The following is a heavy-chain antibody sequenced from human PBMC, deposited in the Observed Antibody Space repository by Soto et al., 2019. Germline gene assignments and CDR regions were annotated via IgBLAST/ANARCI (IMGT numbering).Heavy chain of an antibody. D-gene: IGHD5-18*01. Sequence: QVQLQQWGARLLKPSETLSLTCAVYGGSFSGYYWSWIRQPPGKGLEWIGEINHSGSTNYNPSLKSRVTISVDTSKNLFSLKLSSVTAADTAVYYCARGYSYGRTFDYWGQGTLVTVSS. CDR3: ARGYSYGRTFDY. J-gene: IGHJ4*02. CDR1: GGSFSGYY. CDR2: INHSGST. V-gene: IGHV4-34*01.